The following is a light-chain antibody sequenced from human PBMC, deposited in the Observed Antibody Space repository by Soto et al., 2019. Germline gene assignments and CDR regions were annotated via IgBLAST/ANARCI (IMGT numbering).Light chain of an antibody. J-gene: IGKJ2*01. CDR3: QQYGSSPPYT. V-gene: IGKV3-15*01. CDR1: QSISDT. Sequence: EIVMTQSPATLSVSPWGRATLSCMASQSISDTLAWYQQKPGQAPRLLIYGASTRAPGFPARFSGSGSGTDFTLTISRLEPEDFAVYYCQQYGSSPPYTFGQGTKVDIK. CDR2: GAS.